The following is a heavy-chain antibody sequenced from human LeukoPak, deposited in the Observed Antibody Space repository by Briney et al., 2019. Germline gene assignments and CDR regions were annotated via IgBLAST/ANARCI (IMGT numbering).Heavy chain of an antibody. D-gene: IGHD2-15*01. CDR2: INPNSGGT. V-gene: IGHV1-2*02. CDR1: GYSFTGYN. CDR3: AEPQRVVGKAGFDY. Sequence: ASVKVSCKASGYSFTGYNIHWVRRAPGQGLEWRGWINPNSGGTNSAQKFQGRVTLTRDTPISPAYMELTRLTSDDTAVYYCAEPQRVVGKAGFDYWGQGTLVSVSS. J-gene: IGHJ4*02.